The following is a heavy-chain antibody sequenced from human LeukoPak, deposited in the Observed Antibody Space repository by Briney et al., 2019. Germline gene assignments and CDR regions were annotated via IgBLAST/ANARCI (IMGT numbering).Heavy chain of an antibody. J-gene: IGHJ3*02. V-gene: IGHV1-18*01. Sequence: GASVKVSCKASGYTFTSYGISWVRQAPGQGLEWMGWVNPYNGNTNYAQKLQGRVTVTTDTSTSTAYMELRSLRSDDTAVYYCASAGIDRWELLTHAFDIWGQGTMVTVSS. CDR2: VNPYNGNT. CDR3: ASAGIDRWELLTHAFDI. CDR1: GYTFTSYG. D-gene: IGHD1-26*01.